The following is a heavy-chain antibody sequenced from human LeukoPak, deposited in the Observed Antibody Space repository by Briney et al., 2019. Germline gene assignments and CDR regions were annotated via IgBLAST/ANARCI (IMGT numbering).Heavy chain of an antibody. CDR2: IYYSGST. J-gene: IGHJ4*02. D-gene: IGHD2-15*01. CDR1: GGSISSYY. CDR3: ASALYCSGGSCYFDY. Sequence: SETLSLTCTVCGGSISSYYWSWIRQPPGKGLEWIGYIYYSGSTNYNPSLKSRVTISVDTSKNQFSLKLSSVTAADTAVYYCASALYCSGGSCYFDYWGQGTLVTVSS. V-gene: IGHV4-59*01.